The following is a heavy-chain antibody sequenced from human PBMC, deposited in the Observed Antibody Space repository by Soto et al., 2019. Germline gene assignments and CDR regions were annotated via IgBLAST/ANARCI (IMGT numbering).Heavy chain of an antibody. CDR2: IYYSGST. CDR3: ARVTKQNKYSSSSPAPQFDY. V-gene: IGHV4-31*11. Sequence: PSETLSLTCAVSGGSISSSNWWSWIRQHPGKGLEWIGYIYYSGSTYYNPSLKSRVTISVDTSKNQFSLKLSSVTAADTAVYYCARVTKQNKYSSSSPAPQFDYWGQGTLVTVSS. CDR1: GGSISSSNW. J-gene: IGHJ4*02. D-gene: IGHD6-13*01.